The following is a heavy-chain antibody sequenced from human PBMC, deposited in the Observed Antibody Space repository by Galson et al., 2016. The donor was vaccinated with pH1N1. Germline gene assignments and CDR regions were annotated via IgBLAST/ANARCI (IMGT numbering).Heavy chain of an antibody. D-gene: IGHD2-15*01. CDR2: IFWDDDE. CDR1: GFSLKTSGVA. V-gene: IGHV2-5*02. J-gene: IGHJ4*02. Sequence: PALVKPTQTLTLTCTFSGFSLKTSGVAVGWIRQPPGQALEWLALIFWDDDERYSPSLKSRLTITKDTSRNQVVLTVSNMDPVDTATYYCARTTVGTPTTCSFEYWGQGTLVTVSS. CDR3: ARTTVGTPTTCSFEY.